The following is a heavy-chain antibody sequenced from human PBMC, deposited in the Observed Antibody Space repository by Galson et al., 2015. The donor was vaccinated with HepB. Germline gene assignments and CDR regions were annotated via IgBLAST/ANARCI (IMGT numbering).Heavy chain of an antibody. Sequence: TLSLTCTVSGGSISSGAYYWSWIRQHPGKGLEWIGYIHYSGNTYYNPSLKSRVTISVDTSKNQFSLKLSSVTAADTAIYYCARGDCSSTRCYRGRGAFDIWGQGTMVTVSS. CDR1: GGSISSGAYY. CDR3: ARGDCSSTRCYRGRGAFDI. V-gene: IGHV4-31*03. D-gene: IGHD2-2*02. J-gene: IGHJ3*02. CDR2: IHYSGNT.